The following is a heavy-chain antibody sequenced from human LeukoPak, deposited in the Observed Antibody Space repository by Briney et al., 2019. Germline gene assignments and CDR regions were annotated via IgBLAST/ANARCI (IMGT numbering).Heavy chain of an antibody. CDR2: IYHIGST. V-gene: IGHV4-39*07. J-gene: IGHJ1*01. CDR1: GASISKIEDY. CDR3: ARLKYYYDSSGYRAEYFQH. Sequence: AETLSLTCTVSGASISKIEDYWGWLRQSPGKGLEWIGTIYHIGSTYYNPSLKSRVTMSVDASKNQFSLKLSSVTAADTAVYYCARLKYYYDSSGYRAEYFQHWGQGTLVTVSS. D-gene: IGHD3-22*01.